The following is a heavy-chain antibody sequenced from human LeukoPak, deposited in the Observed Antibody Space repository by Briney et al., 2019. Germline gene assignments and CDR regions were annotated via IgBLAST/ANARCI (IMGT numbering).Heavy chain of an antibody. CDR3: VRNNAIDV. J-gene: IGHJ6*02. Sequence: QSGGSLRLSCAASGFTFSSYWMSWVRQVPGRGPEWVANVNRDGSETYYLDSVKGRFTISRDNAKSSLNLQMNSLRAEDTALYYCVRNNAIDVWGQGTAVIVSS. V-gene: IGHV3-7*03. CDR1: GFTFSSYW. CDR2: VNRDGSET. D-gene: IGHD2-8*01.